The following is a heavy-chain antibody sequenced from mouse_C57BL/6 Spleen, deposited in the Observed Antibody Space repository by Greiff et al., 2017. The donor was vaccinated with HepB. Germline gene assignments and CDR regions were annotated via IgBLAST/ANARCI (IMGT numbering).Heavy chain of an antibody. Sequence: VQLKQSGPELVKPGASVKISCKASGYSFTGYYMNWVKQSPEKSLEWIGEINPSTGGTTYNQKFKAKATLTVDKSSSTAYMQLKSLTSEDSAVYYCARRGTGPYYFDYWGQGTTLTVSS. CDR3: ARRGTGPYYFDY. CDR1: GYSFTGYY. J-gene: IGHJ2*01. D-gene: IGHD4-1*01. V-gene: IGHV1-42*01. CDR2: INPSTGGT.